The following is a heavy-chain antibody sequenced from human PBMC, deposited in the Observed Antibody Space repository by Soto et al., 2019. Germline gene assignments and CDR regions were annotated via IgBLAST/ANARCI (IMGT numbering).Heavy chain of an antibody. Sequence: EVQLVESGGGLVQPGGSLRLSCAVSGFTFSSYSMNWVRQAPGKGLEWISYISGSSRTVYYADSVKGRFTISRDNAKNSLYLQLTSLRDEDTAVYYCARVVVGGAFDIWGQGTMVTGSS. J-gene: IGHJ3*02. CDR3: ARVVVGGAFDI. D-gene: IGHD3-22*01. CDR2: ISGSSRTV. V-gene: IGHV3-48*02. CDR1: GFTFSSYS.